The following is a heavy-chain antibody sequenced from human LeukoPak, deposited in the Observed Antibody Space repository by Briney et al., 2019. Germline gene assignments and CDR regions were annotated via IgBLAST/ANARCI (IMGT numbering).Heavy chain of an antibody. J-gene: IGHJ6*02. V-gene: IGHV4-59*01. Sequence: SETLSLTCTVSGGSISSYYWSWIRQPPGKGLEWIGYIYYSGSTNYNPSPKSRVTISVDTSKNQFSLKLSSVTAADTAVYYCARGGRSSSWGARYYGMDVWGQGTTVTVSS. CDR2: IYYSGST. CDR3: ARGGRSSSWGARYYGMDV. CDR1: GGSISSYY. D-gene: IGHD6-6*01.